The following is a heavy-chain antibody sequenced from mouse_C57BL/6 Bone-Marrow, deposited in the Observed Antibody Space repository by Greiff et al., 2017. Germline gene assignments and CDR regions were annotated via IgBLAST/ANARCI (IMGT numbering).Heavy chain of an antibody. V-gene: IGHV1-81*01. CDR3: ANISYDWYFDV. CDR2: IYPRSGNT. J-gene: IGHJ1*03. D-gene: IGHD1-1*01. Sequence: QVQLQQSGAELARPGASVKLSCKASGYTFTSYGMSWVKQRTGQGLEWIGEIYPRSGNTYYNEKFKGKATLTADKSSSTAYMGLRRLTYEESAVYFCANISYDWYFDVWGTGTTVTVSS. CDR1: GYTFTSYG.